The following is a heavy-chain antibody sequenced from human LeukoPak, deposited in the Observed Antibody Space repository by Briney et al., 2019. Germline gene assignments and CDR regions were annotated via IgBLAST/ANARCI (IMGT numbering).Heavy chain of an antibody. D-gene: IGHD3-10*01. CDR3: ARGVYGSRPRYFDY. Sequence: ASVKVSCKASGYTFTGYYMHWVRQAPGQGLEWMGWINPNSGGTNYAQKFQGWVTMTRDTSISTAYVELSRLRSDDTAVYYCARGVYGSRPRYFDYWGQGTLVTVSS. CDR1: GYTFTGYY. CDR2: INPNSGGT. V-gene: IGHV1-2*04. J-gene: IGHJ4*02.